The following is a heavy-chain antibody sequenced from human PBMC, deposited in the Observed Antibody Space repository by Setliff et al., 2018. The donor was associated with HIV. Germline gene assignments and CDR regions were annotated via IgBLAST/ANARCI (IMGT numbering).Heavy chain of an antibody. Sequence: ASVNVSCQLCGYTLPELSIHWVRQAPGKGLEWMANIDPEDGETFYAQKFQGRLTMTEDTDTDTAYMELSSLRSDDTAMYYCATEPGYSSTWYSESFQHWGQGTVVTVSS. D-gene: IGHD6-13*01. V-gene: IGHV1-24*01. CDR1: GYTLPELS. J-gene: IGHJ1*01. CDR2: IDPEDGET. CDR3: ATEPGYSSTWYSESFQH.